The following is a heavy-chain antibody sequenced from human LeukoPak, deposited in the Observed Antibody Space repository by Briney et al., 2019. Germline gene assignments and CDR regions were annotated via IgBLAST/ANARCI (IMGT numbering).Heavy chain of an antibody. J-gene: IGHJ5*02. CDR1: GFTFSTYN. D-gene: IGHD3-10*01. Sequence: PGGSLRLSCAASGFTFSTYNMNWVRQAPGKGLEWVSSISSSSSYIYYADSVKGRFTISRDNAKNSLYLQINSLRAEDTAVYVCARPYGSGSYYPGSWGRGTLVTVSS. CDR2: ISSSSSYI. CDR3: ARPYGSGSYYPGS. V-gene: IGHV3-21*01.